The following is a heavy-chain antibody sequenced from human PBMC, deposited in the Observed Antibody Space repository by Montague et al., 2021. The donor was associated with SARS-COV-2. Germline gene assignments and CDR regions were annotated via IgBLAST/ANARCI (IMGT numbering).Heavy chain of an antibody. CDR1: GGSISSSSYY. Sequence: SETRAITCTVSGGSISSSSYYWGWIRQPPGKGLEWIGSIYYSGSTYYNPSLKSRVTISVDTSKNQFSLKLSSVTAADTAVYYCARRSYDILTGYSIPNWFDPWGQGTLVTVSS. D-gene: IGHD3-9*01. V-gene: IGHV4-39*01. CDR3: ARRSYDILTGYSIPNWFDP. CDR2: IYYSGST. J-gene: IGHJ5*02.